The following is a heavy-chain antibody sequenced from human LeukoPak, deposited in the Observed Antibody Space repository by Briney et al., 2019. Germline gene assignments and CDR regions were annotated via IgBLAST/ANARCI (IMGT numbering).Heavy chain of an antibody. J-gene: IGHJ4*02. CDR3: ARSSPGGWYFDY. CDR2: IKQDGSEK. V-gene: IGHV3-7*05. CDR1: GFSFSSYE. Sequence: KSGGSLRLSCAASGFSFSSYEMNWVRQAPGKGLEWVANIKQDGSEKHYVDSVRGRFTISRDNTKNSLYLQMNSLRAEDTAVCYCARSSPGGWYFDYWGQGTLVTVSS. D-gene: IGHD6-19*01.